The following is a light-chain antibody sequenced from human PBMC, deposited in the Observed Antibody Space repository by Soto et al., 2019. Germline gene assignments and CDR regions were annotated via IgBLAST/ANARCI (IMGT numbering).Light chain of an antibody. Sequence: DVQMTQSPSTLSAAVGDRVTITCLASQSISNWLAWYQQKPGKAPEVLIFDASSLQSGVPSRFSGSGSGTDFTLTITTLQPEDVGMYYCQQCHATPLTFGQGTRLEIK. CDR3: QQCHATPLT. J-gene: IGKJ5*01. CDR2: DAS. V-gene: IGKV1-5*01. CDR1: QSISNW.